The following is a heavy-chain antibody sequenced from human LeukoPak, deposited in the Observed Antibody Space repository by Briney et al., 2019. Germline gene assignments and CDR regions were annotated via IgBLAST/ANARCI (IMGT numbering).Heavy chain of an antibody. CDR1: GFTFSSYG. J-gene: IGHJ4*02. V-gene: IGHV3-30*02. D-gene: IGHD5-12*01. CDR2: IRYDGSNK. CDR3: AKEYSGYDYAFDY. Sequence: SGGSLRLSCAASGFTFSSYGMHWVRQAPGKGLEWVAFIRYDGSNKYYADPVKGRFTISRDNSKNTLYLQMNSLRAEDTAVYYCAKEYSGYDYAFDYWGQGTLVTVSS.